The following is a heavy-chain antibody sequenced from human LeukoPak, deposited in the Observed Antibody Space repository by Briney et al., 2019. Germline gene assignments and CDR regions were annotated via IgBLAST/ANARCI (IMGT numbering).Heavy chain of an antibody. D-gene: IGHD6-6*01. CDR1: GFTFSSYS. CDR3: ARDKGTSCLSSFDY. Sequence: GGSLRLSCAASGFTFSSYSMNWVRQAPGKGLEWVSYISSSSSTIYYADSVKGRFTISRDNAKNSLYLQMNSLRAADTAVYYCARDKGTSCLSSFDYWGQGTLVTVSS. CDR2: ISSSSSTI. J-gene: IGHJ4*02. V-gene: IGHV3-48*01.